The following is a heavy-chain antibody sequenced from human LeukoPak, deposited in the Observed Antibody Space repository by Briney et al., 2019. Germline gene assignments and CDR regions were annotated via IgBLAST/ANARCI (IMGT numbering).Heavy chain of an antibody. CDR1: GGSISSGSYY. J-gene: IGHJ4*02. D-gene: IGHD4-17*01. V-gene: IGHV4-61*02. CDR3: ARTTVTYTFDY. CDR2: IYTSGST. Sequence: SETLSLTCTVSGGSISSGSYYWSWIRQPAGKGLEWIGRIYTSGSTNYNPPLKSRVTISVDTSKNQFSLKLSSVTAADTAVYYCARTTVTYTFDYWGQGTLVTVSS.